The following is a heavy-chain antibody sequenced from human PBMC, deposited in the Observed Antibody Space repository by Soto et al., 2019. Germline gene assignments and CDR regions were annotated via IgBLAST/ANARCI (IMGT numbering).Heavy chain of an antibody. CDR3: VAGIMECGPDYYYYGVDV. CDR1: GFTFTNSA. D-gene: IGHD3-3*01. J-gene: IGHJ6*02. Sequence: TVRVSCRASGFTFTNSAVPWVRQARGQRPEWIGWIVVGSGISNYAQKFQERVTITRDMSTNTAYMELTSLRSEDTAVYYCVAGIMECGPDYYYYGVDVWGQGTTVTVSS. CDR2: IVVGSGIS. V-gene: IGHV1-58*01.